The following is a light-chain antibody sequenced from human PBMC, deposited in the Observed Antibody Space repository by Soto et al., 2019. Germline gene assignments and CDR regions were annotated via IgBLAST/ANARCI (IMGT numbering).Light chain of an antibody. CDR3: QQYDVSPPIT. V-gene: IGKV3-20*01. Sequence: EIVLTQSPGTLSLSPGQRATLSCRASQSVSSYLAWYQQKPGQAPRLLIYGISTRANGIPDRFSGSGSGTDFTLTISRLEPEDYAVYYCQQYDVSPPITFGQGTRLEIK. CDR1: QSVSSY. J-gene: IGKJ5*01. CDR2: GIS.